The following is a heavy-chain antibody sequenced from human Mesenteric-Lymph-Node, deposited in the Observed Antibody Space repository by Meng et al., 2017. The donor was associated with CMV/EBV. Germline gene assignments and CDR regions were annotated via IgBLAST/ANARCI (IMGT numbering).Heavy chain of an antibody. J-gene: IGHJ4*02. CDR2: ISRTGGNT. Sequence: GESLKISCAASGFTFRTYAMNWVRQGPGKGLVWVAGISRTGGNTYYADSVQGRFTVSRDNSKNTLYLQLDSLRAEDTAVYYCARGHGLRDSGYYFLLSDWGQGTLVTVSS. D-gene: IGHD3-22*01. CDR3: ARGHGLRDSGYYFLLSD. CDR1: GFTFRTYA. V-gene: IGHV3-23*01.